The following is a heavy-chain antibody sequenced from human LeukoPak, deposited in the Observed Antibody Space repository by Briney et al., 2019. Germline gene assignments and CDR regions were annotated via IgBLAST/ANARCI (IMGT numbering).Heavy chain of an antibody. D-gene: IGHD3-10*01. CDR2: ISAYNGET. Sequence: ASVTVSCKASGYTFTSYGINWVRQAPGQGLEWMGWISAYNGETYYAQNFQGRITMTTDTSTNTAYMELRSLRSDDTAVYYCARGLHFTMVRGGTTNYYYGMDVWGQGTSVTVSS. J-gene: IGHJ6*02. CDR3: ARGLHFTMVRGGTTNYYYGMDV. V-gene: IGHV1-18*01. CDR1: GYTFTSYG.